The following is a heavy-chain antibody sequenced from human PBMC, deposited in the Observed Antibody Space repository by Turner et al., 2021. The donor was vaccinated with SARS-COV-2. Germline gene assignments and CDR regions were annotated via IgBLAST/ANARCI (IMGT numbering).Heavy chain of an antibody. CDR1: GFTFSTYS. J-gene: IGHJ4*02. D-gene: IGHD4-4*01. CDR2: TSYDGSNK. Sequence: QVPLVESGGGVVPPGGSLRLPCCASGFTFSTYSKHWVRQATGEGLECVAVTSYDGSNKYYADSVKGRFTISRDNSKNTLYLQMNSLRAEDTAVYYCAKQQGLYSNPMYYFDYWGQGTLVTVSS. V-gene: IGHV3-30*18. CDR3: AKQQGLYSNPMYYFDY.